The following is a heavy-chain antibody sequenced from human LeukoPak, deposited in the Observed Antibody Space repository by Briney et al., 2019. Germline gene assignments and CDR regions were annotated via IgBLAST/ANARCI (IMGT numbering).Heavy chain of an antibody. J-gene: IGHJ4*02. CDR3: ARAWATDYFDY. V-gene: IGHV4-59*01. CDR1: GGSISSYY. CDR2: MYYSGTI. Sequence: SETLSLTCTVSGGSISSYYWSWIRQPPGKGVEWLGYMYYSGTINYNRSLKSRVTISVDTSKNQFSLKLSSVTPADTAMYYCARAWATDYFDYWGQGTLVTVSS.